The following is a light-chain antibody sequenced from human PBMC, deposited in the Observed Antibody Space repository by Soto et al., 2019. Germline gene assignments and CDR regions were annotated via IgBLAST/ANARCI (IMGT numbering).Light chain of an antibody. J-gene: IGKJ5*01. CDR3: HQYGSSPPFT. Sequence: ENVLTQSQGTLSLSPGERATLSCRASQSVSSSYLAWYQQKPGQAPRLLIYGASSRATGIPDRFSGSGSGTDFTLTISRLEPEDFAMYYCHQYGSSPPFTFGQGTRLEIK. CDR2: GAS. CDR1: QSVSSSY. V-gene: IGKV3-20*01.